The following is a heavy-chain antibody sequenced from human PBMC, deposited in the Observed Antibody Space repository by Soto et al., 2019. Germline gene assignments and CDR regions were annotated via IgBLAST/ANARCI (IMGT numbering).Heavy chain of an antibody. CDR2: ITPFNGNT. Sequence: QMQLVQSGAEVKKTGSSVKVSCEASGYTFTYRYLHWVRQAPGQALEWMGWITPFNGNTNYAQQFQDRITITRDRSLSTAFMELSSLRSEDTAMYYSAAVTTFLFGPLGLYGMDVWGQGTTVTVSS. CDR3: AAVTTFLFGPLGLYGMDV. D-gene: IGHD4-17*01. CDR1: GYTFTYRY. J-gene: IGHJ6*02. V-gene: IGHV1-45*02.